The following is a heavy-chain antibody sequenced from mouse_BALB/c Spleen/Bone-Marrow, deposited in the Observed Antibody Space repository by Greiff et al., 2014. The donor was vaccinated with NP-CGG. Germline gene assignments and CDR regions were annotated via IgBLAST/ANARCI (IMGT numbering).Heavy chain of an antibody. CDR1: GYAFTNYL. V-gene: IGHV1-54*01. J-gene: IGHJ2*01. Sequence: QVQLQQSGAELVRPGTSVKVSCRASGYAFTNYLIEWVKLRPGQGLEWIGMINPGSGGTNYNEKFKGKATLTADKSSSTAYMQLSSLTSDDSAVYFCARRDGSYFDYWGQGTTLTVSS. CDR2: INPGSGGT. D-gene: IGHD3-3*01. CDR3: ARRDGSYFDY.